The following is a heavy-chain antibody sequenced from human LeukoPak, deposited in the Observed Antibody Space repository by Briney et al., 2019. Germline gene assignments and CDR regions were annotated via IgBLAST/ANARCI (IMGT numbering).Heavy chain of an antibody. CDR2: INHSGST. CDR1: GGSISSYY. J-gene: IGHJ6*03. D-gene: IGHD2-15*01. CDR3: ARRLNCSGGSCYLYYYYYMDV. Sequence: PSETLSLTCTVSGGSISSYYWSWIRQPPGRGLEWIGEINHSGSTNYNPSLKSRVTISVDTSKNQFSLKLSSVTAADTAVYYCARRLNCSGGSCYLYYYYYMDVWGKGTTVTISS. V-gene: IGHV4-34*01.